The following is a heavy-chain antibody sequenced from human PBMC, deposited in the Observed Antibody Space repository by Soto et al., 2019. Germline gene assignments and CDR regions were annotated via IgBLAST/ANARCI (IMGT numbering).Heavy chain of an antibody. CDR2: LRTYDGHT. D-gene: IGHD6-6*01. Sequence: ASVKVSCKASGYTFTTYAISWVRQAPGQGLEWMGWLRTYDGHTDYAQNLQGRVTMTTDTSTNTAYMELRSLRSDDTAVYYCARDRLHTSSSITFDHWGQGALVTVS. CDR3: ARDRLHTSSSITFDH. J-gene: IGHJ4*02. V-gene: IGHV1-18*01. CDR1: GYTFTTYA.